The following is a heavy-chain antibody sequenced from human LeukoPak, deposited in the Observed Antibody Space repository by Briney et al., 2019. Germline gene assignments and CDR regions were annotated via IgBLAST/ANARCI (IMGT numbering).Heavy chain of an antibody. CDR2: ISWNSGSI. CDR3: ARDGVRDGLYFDR. CDR1: GFTFDDYA. D-gene: IGHD5-24*01. J-gene: IGHJ4*02. Sequence: GRSLRLSCAASGFTFDDYAMHWVRQAPGKGLEWVSGISWNSGSIGYADSVKGRFTISRDNAKNSLYLQMNSLRDEDTAVYSCARDGVRDGLYFDRWGQGTLVTVSS. V-gene: IGHV3-9*01.